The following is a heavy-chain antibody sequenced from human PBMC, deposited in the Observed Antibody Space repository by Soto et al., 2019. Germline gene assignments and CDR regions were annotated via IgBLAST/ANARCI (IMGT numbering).Heavy chain of an antibody. D-gene: IGHD2-2*01. CDR1: GGTFSSYT. Sequence: SVKVSCKASGGTFSSYTISWVRQAPGQGLEWMGRIIPILGIANYAQNFQGRVTITADKSTSTAYMELSSLRSEDTAVYYCARTPGYCSSTSCYYGYWGQGTLVTVSS. CDR2: IIPILGIA. J-gene: IGHJ4*02. CDR3: ARTPGYCSSTSCYYGY. V-gene: IGHV1-69*02.